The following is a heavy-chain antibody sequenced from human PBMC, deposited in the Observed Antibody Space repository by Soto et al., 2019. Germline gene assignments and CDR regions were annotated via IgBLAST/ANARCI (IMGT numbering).Heavy chain of an antibody. CDR3: ARKTDSGGNGGF. CDR1: GFTVSNNY. D-gene: IGHD2-15*01. J-gene: IGHJ4*02. Sequence: EVRLVETGGDLIQPGGSLRLSCAVSGFTVSNNYMYWVRQPPGKGLEWVSLIYSHGDTRYADSVRGSFTVSRDNSKNTLYLQMNSLRSEDTGVYYCARKTDSGGNGGFWGQGTLVTVSS. CDR2: IYSHGDT. V-gene: IGHV3-53*05.